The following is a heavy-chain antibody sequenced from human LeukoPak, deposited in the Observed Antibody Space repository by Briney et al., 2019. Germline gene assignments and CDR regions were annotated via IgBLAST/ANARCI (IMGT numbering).Heavy chain of an antibody. D-gene: IGHD2-8*01. CDR3: AKDPLSNGVLGY. CDR2: ISGSGGST. J-gene: IGHJ4*02. CDR1: GFTFSSYA. V-gene: IGHV3-23*01. Sequence: GSLRLSCAASGFTFSSYAMSWVRQAPGKGLEWVSAISGSGGSTYYADSVKGRFTISRDNSKNTLYLQMNSLRAEDTAVYYCAKDPLSNGVLGYWGQGTLVTVSS.